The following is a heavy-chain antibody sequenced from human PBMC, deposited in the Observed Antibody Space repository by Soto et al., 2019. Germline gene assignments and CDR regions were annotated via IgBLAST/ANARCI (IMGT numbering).Heavy chain of an antibody. V-gene: IGHV3-66*01. D-gene: IGHD3-9*01. CDR3: ARDDYDILTGYGRDY. Sequence: EVQLVESGGGLVQPGGSLRLSCAASGFTDSSNYMSWVRQAPGKGLEWVSVIYSGGSTYYADSVKGRFTISRDNSKNTLYLQMNSLRAEDTAVYCCARDDYDILTGYGRDYWGQGTLVTVSS. J-gene: IGHJ4*02. CDR1: GFTDSSNY. CDR2: IYSGGST.